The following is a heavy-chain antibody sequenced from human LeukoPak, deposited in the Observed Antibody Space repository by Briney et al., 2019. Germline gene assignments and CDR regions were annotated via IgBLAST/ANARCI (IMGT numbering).Heavy chain of an antibody. J-gene: IGHJ4*02. V-gene: IGHV5-51*01. Sequence: GESLKISCKGSGYSFTSHWIGWVRQMPGKSLEWMGIIYPGDSDTRYSPSCQGQVTISADKSISTAYLQWSSLKASDTAMYYCARRAPYSSSWLPFDYWGQGTLVTVSS. CDR2: IYPGDSDT. CDR1: GYSFTSHW. D-gene: IGHD6-13*01. CDR3: ARRAPYSSSWLPFDY.